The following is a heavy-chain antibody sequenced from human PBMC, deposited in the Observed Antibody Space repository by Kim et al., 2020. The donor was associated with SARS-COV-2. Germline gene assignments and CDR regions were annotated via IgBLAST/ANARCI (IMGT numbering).Heavy chain of an antibody. CDR1: GGTFSSYA. Sequence: SVKVSCKASGGTFSSYAISWVRQAPGQGLEWRGGIIPIFGTANYAQKFQGRVTITADESTSTAYMELSSLRSEDTAVYYCARVGGPGALHYDSSGYEDYWGQGTLVTVSS. D-gene: IGHD3-22*01. CDR2: IIPIFGTA. J-gene: IGHJ4*02. CDR3: ARVGGPGALHYDSSGYEDY. V-gene: IGHV1-69*13.